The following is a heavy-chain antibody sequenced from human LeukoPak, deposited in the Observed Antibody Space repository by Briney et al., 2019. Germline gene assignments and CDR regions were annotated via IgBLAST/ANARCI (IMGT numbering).Heavy chain of an antibody. CDR1: GFTLSSYG. Sequence: PGGSLRLSCAASGFTLSSYGMHWVRQAPGKGLEWVAVISYDGSNKYYADSVKGRFTISRDNSKNTLYLQMNSLRAEDTAVYYCAKDGGRGIGAYSWGTFDFWGQGPLVTVSS. CDR2: ISYDGSNK. J-gene: IGHJ4*02. V-gene: IGHV3-30*18. CDR3: AKDGGRGIGAYSWGTFDF. D-gene: IGHD3-16*01.